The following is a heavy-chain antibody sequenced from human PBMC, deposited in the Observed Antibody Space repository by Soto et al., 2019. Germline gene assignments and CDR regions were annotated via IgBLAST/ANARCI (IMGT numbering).Heavy chain of an antibody. J-gene: IGHJ6*02. CDR1: GFSFSTYG. CDR3: AKVIRADSTSSNFYYYAAMDV. D-gene: IGHD6-6*01. V-gene: IGHV3-30*18. CDR2: ISDEGSNN. Sequence: QVQMVESGGGVVQPGRSLRLSCAASGFSFSTYGMHWVRQAPGKGLEWMAVISDEGSNNYYADSVKGRFTISRDNSKDTLFLQMNSLRGEDTAIYYCAKVIRADSTSSNFYYYAAMDVWGQGTTVTVSS.